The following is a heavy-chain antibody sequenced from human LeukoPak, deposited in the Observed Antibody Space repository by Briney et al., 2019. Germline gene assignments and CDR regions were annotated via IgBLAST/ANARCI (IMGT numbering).Heavy chain of an antibody. CDR2: IYSDDAT. CDR1: GFTVGSGR. Sequence: GGSLRLSCAASGFTVGSGRRMSWVRQAPGEGLEWISTIYSDDATNYGDSVKGRFTISRDNSRNTLDLQMNSLRAEDTAVYYCAKYATMGFADYWGQGTLVTVSS. V-gene: IGHV3-53*05. CDR3: AKYATMGFADY. J-gene: IGHJ4*02.